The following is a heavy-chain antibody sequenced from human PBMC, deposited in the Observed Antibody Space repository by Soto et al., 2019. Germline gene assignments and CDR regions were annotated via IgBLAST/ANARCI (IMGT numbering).Heavy chain of an antibody. CDR3: AKDIRDALSGAFDI. J-gene: IGHJ3*02. V-gene: IGHV3-9*01. CDR2: ISWNSGSI. CDR1: GFTFDDYA. Sequence: GGSLRLSCAASGFTFDDYAMHWVRQAPGKGLEWVSGISWNSGSIGYADSVKGRFTISRDNAKNSLYLQMNSLRAEDTALYYCAKDIRDALSGAFDIWGQGTMVTVSS. D-gene: IGHD3-16*02.